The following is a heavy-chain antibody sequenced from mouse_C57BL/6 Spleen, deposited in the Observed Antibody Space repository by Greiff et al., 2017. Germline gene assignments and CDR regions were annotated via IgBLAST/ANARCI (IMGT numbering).Heavy chain of an antibody. CDR2: IDPSDSYT. J-gene: IGHJ2*01. Sequence: VQLQQPGAELVMPGASVKLSCKASGYTFTSYWMHWVKQRPGQGLEWIGEIDPSDSYTNYNQKFKGKSTLTVDKSSSTAYMQLSSLTSEDSAVYYCARSRWDYFDYWGQGTTLTVSS. D-gene: IGHD4-1*01. CDR1: GYTFTSYW. CDR3: ARSRWDYFDY. V-gene: IGHV1-69*01.